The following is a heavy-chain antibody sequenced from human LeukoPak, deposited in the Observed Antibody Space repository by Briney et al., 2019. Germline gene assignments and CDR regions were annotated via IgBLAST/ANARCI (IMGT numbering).Heavy chain of an antibody. D-gene: IGHD2-21*02. Sequence: SETLSLTCTVSGGSISSSSYYWSWIRQPPGKGLEWIGYIYYSGSTNYNPSLKRRVTISVDTSKNQFSLKLSSVTAADTAVYYCARPHCGGDCPHAFDIWGQGTMVTVSS. J-gene: IGHJ3*02. CDR1: GGSISSSSYY. CDR2: IYYSGST. CDR3: ARPHCGGDCPHAFDI. V-gene: IGHV4-61*05.